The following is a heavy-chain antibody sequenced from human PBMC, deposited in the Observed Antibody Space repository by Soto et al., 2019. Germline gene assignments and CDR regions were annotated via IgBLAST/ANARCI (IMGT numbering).Heavy chain of an antibody. V-gene: IGHV4-59*08. D-gene: IGHD6-13*01. J-gene: IGHJ4*02. CDR1: GGSISSYY. CDR3: ARLSSSWYYFDY. Sequence: SETLSLTCTVSGGSISSYYWSWIRQPPGKGLEWFGNIYYSGSTNYNPSLKSRVTISVDTSKNQFSLKLSSVTAADTAVYYCARLSSSWYYFDYWGQGTLVTVSS. CDR2: IYYSGST.